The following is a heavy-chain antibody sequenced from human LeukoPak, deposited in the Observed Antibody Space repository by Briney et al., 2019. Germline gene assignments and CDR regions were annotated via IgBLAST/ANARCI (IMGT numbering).Heavy chain of an antibody. CDR2: IYYGGST. CDR1: GGSIISNTYN. D-gene: IGHD5-18*01. CDR3: ARHEQLLGSVDY. J-gene: IGHJ4*02. Sequence: SETLSLTCTVSGGSIISNTYNWGWIRQPPGKGLEWIGSIYYGGSTYYNPSLKSRVTISVDTSKNQFSLKLSSVSAADTAVYYCARHEQLLGSVDYWGQGTLVTVSS. V-gene: IGHV4-39*01.